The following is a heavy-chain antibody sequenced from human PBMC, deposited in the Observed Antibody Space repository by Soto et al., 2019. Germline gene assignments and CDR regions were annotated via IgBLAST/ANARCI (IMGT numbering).Heavy chain of an antibody. V-gene: IGHV3-23*01. CDR2: ISGSGGST. D-gene: IGHD3-22*01. Sequence: GGSLRLSCAASGFTFSSYAMSWVRQAPGKGLEWVSAISGSGGSTYYADSVKGRFTISRDNSKNTLYLQMNSLRADDTAVYYCAKDPQNYYDSSGYWYYWGQGTLVTVSS. CDR1: GFTFSSYA. J-gene: IGHJ4*02. CDR3: AKDPQNYYDSSGYWYY.